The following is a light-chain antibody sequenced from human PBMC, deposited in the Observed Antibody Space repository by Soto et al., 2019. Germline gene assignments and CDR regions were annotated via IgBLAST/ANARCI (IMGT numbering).Light chain of an antibody. J-gene: IGKJ2*01. Sequence: DIQMTQSPSTLSASVGDRVTITCRASQSISGWLAWYQQRPGKAPKFLIYKASSSQSGVPSRFSGSGSETEFTLTISSLQPGDFATDSCQQYKSHPYTFGQGTKLEIK. CDR3: QQYKSHPYT. CDR1: QSISGW. CDR2: KAS. V-gene: IGKV1-5*03.